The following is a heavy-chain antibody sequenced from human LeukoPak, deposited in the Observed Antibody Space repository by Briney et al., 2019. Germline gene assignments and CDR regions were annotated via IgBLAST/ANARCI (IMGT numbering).Heavy chain of an antibody. J-gene: IGHJ4*02. D-gene: IGHD4-17*01. CDR1: GYSISSGYY. V-gene: IGHV4-38-2*02. Sequence: SETLSLTCTVSGYSISSGYYWGWIRQPPGKGLEWIGNIYHTGSTYYNPSLKSRVTISVDTSKNQFSLKLSSVTAADTAVYYCARERAVTTYYYFDYWGQGTLVTVSS. CDR2: IYHTGST. CDR3: ARERAVTTYYYFDY.